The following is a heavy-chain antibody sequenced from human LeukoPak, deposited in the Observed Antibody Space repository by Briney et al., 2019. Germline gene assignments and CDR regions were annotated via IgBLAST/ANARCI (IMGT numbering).Heavy chain of an antibody. V-gene: IGHV3-30*04. D-gene: IGHD3-3*01. CDR1: EFTFSSYT. J-gene: IGHJ4*02. CDR3: ARASSGYYPYFDY. Sequence: GGSLRLSCAASEFTFSSYTMHWVRQAPGKGLEWVAVISYDGSNEYYADSVKGRFTISRDNSKSTLYLQMNSLRAEDATMYYCARASSGYYPYFDYWGQGTLVTASS. CDR2: ISYDGSNE.